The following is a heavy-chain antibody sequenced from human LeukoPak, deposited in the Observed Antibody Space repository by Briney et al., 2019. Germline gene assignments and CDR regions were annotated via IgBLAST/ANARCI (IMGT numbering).Heavy chain of an antibody. J-gene: IGHJ4*02. V-gene: IGHV4-34*01. CDR1: GGSFSGYY. CDR3: ARGRLYYGSGSYYDY. CDR2: INHSGST. Sequence: PSETLSLTCAVYGGSFSGYYWSWIRQPPGKGLEWIGEINHSGSTNYNPSLKSRVTMSVDTSKNQFSLKLSSVTAADTAVYYCARGRLYYGSGSYYDYWGQGTLVTVSS. D-gene: IGHD3-10*01.